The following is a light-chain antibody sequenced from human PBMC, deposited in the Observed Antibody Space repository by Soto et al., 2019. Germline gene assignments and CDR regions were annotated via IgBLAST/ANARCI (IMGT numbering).Light chain of an antibody. V-gene: IGLV1-40*01. Sequence: QSVLTQPPSVSGAPGQRVTISCTGSSSNIGAGSDVHWYQQLPGTAPKLLIYRNNNRPSGVPDRFSGSKSGTSASLAITGLQAEDEADYYCHSYDSSLSGSVFGGGTKLTVL. CDR3: HSYDSSLSGSV. J-gene: IGLJ3*02. CDR2: RNN. CDR1: SSNIGAGSD.